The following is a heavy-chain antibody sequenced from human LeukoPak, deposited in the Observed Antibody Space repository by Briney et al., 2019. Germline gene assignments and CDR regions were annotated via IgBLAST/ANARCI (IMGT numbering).Heavy chain of an antibody. CDR1: GFTFSNYE. Sequence: GGSLRLSCAASGFTFSNYEMNWVRQAPGKGLEWVAVISYDGSNKYYADSVKGRFTISRDNSKNTLYLQMNSLRAEDTAVYYCARDGGYWGQGTLVTVSS. J-gene: IGHJ4*02. V-gene: IGHV3-30*04. CDR2: ISYDGSNK. CDR3: ARDGGY.